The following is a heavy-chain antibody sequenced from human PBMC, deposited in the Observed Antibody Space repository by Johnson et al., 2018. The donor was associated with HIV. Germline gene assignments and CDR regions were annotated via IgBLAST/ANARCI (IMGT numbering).Heavy chain of an antibody. CDR3: VRGGQWGATDAFDV. Sequence: QVQLVESGVGVVQPGRSLRLSCAASGITFSDYAMHWVRQAPGKGLEWVAVISYDGSNKYYADSVKGRFTISRDNSKNTLYLQMNSLRAEDTAVYYCVRGGQWGATDAFDVWGQGTMVTVSS. CDR1: GITFSDYA. D-gene: IGHD6-19*01. CDR2: ISYDGSNK. J-gene: IGHJ3*01. V-gene: IGHV3-30-3*01.